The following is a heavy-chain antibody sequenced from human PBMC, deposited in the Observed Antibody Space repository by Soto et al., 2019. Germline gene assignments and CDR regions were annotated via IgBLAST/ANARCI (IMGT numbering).Heavy chain of an antibody. Sequence: SGPTLVNPTQTLTLTCTFSGFSLSTSGVGVGWIRQSPGKALEWLALIYWNDDKRYSPSLKSRLTITKDTSKNQVVLTMTNMDPVETATYYCENRKYIIVDTIGAFHLWGQGTMVTVSS. V-gene: IGHV2-5*01. CDR1: GFSLSTSGVG. J-gene: IGHJ3*01. D-gene: IGHD5-12*01. CDR3: ENRKYIIVDTIGAFHL. CDR2: IYWNDDK.